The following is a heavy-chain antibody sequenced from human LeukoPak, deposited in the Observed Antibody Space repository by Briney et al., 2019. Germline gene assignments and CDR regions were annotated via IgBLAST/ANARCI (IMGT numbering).Heavy chain of an antibody. CDR1: GDSVSSFS. CDR2: IYTSGNT. Sequence: PSETLSLTCTVSGDSVSSFSRSWIRQAPGKGLEWIGYIYTSGNTNYNPFRKSRVTISVDTSKNQFSLKLSSVTAADTAVYYCARRKGGNLDSWGLGTLVTVSS. D-gene: IGHD4-23*01. J-gene: IGHJ4*02. CDR3: ARRKGGNLDS. V-gene: IGHV4-4*09.